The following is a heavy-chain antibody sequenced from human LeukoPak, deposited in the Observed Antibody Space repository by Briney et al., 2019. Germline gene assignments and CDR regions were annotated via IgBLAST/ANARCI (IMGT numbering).Heavy chain of an antibody. J-gene: IGHJ4*02. V-gene: IGHV4-61*01. CDR1: GGSVSSTSYY. CDR2: IYYSGST. Sequence: SETLSLTCTVSGGSVSSTSYYWSWIRQPPGKGLEWIGYIYYSGSTKYNPSLKSRVTISVDTSKNQFSLKLSSVTATDTAVYYCTRGATSFYYFDQWAQGTPVTVSS. D-gene: IGHD2-2*01. CDR3: TRGATSFYYFDQ.